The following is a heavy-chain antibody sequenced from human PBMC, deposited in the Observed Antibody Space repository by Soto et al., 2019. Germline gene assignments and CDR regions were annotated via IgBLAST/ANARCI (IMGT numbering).Heavy chain of an antibody. D-gene: IGHD4-17*01. CDR3: AKVTRKDYGGDY. CDR2: ISYDGSNK. CDR1: GFTFSSYG. V-gene: IGHV3-30*18. Sequence: QVQLVESGGGVVQPGRSLRLSCAASGFTFSSYGMHWVRQAPGKGLEWVAVISYDGSNKYYVDSVKGRFTISRDNSKNTLYLQMNSLRAEDTAVYYCAKVTRKDYGGDYWGQGTLVTVSS. J-gene: IGHJ4*02.